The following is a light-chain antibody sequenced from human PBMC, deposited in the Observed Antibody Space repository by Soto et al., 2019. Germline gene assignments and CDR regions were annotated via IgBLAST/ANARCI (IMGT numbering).Light chain of an antibody. Sequence: VLRMSPCTLSLSPRERATLSCISSQSVGSDFLAWYQQRPGQPPRILIFGASGRATGIPDRFSGSGSGTDFTLTISRLEPEDFAVYYCQQDGSLSWPFGQVTNVDI. J-gene: IGKJ1*01. CDR2: GAS. CDR3: QQDGSLSWP. CDR1: QSVGSDF. V-gene: IGKV3-20*01.